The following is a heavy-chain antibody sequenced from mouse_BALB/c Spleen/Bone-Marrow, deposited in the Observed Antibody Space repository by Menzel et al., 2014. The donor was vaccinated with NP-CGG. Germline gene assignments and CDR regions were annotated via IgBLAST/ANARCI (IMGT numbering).Heavy chain of an antibody. J-gene: IGHJ3*01. Sequence: EVQLQQSGAELVKPGASVKLSCTASGFNIKDTYMHWVKQRPEQGLEWIGRIDPANGNTKYDPKFQGKATITADTSSNTAYLQLSSLTFEDTAVYYCASYYRYDRRFAYWGQGTLVTVSA. D-gene: IGHD2-14*01. CDR3: ASYYRYDRRFAY. CDR2: IDPANGNT. V-gene: IGHV14-3*02. CDR1: GFNIKDTY.